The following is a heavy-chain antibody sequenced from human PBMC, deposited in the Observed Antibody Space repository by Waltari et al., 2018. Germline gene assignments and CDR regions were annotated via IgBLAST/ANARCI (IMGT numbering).Heavy chain of an antibody. CDR3: VRGKMYSRPYFDY. Sequence: QMQLQQWGAGLLKPSETLSLTCAVSGESFIGYYWNWIRQPPGRGLGWIGEIHHSGSIKHNPPLGSRVTISQDMSKNQFSLKLTSVTAADTAVYYCVRGKMYSRPYFDYWGQGTLVTVSS. D-gene: IGHD6-13*01. V-gene: IGHV4-34*01. CDR2: IHHSGSI. J-gene: IGHJ4*02. CDR1: GESFIGYY.